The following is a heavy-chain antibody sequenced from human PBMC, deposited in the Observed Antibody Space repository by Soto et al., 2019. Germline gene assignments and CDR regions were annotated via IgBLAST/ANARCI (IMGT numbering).Heavy chain of an antibody. J-gene: IGHJ4*02. CDR2: ISDYGRI. Sequence: PEGSLRRSCAASGFAFGNYWMHWVRQAPGKGLVWVSRISDYGRINYADSVKDRFIISRDDARSELYLQLNDLRVDDTATYYCARGGLEPFDHWGQGALVTVSS. V-gene: IGHV3-74*01. D-gene: IGHD1-1*01. CDR1: GFAFGNYW. CDR3: ARGGLEPFDH.